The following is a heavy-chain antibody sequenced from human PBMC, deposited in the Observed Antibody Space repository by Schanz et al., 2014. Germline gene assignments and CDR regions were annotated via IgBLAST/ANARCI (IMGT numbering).Heavy chain of an antibody. V-gene: IGHV4-39*01. CDR3: ARQNLGYCSSTDCKNWFDP. CDR2: IYYSGNT. J-gene: IGHJ5*02. Sequence: QLQLQESGPGLVKPLETLSLTCTVSGGSISTSNHYWGWIRQPPGKGLEWIGSIYYSGNTYYNPSLRSRVTIPVDTSKNQFSLKLSSVTAADTAVYYCARQNLGYCSSTDCKNWFDPWGQGTLVTVSS. CDR1: GGSISTSNHY. D-gene: IGHD2-2*01.